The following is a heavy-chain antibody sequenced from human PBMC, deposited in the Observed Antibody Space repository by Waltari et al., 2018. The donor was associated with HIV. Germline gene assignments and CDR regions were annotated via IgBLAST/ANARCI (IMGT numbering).Heavy chain of an antibody. CDR1: GCIFRSYS. J-gene: IGHJ4*02. CDR3: AGDPEWLVEGGDY. V-gene: IGHV3-48*02. D-gene: IGHD6-19*01. CDR2: ISRRVKTK. Sequence: EVQLVESGGGLVQPGGSVRLSWAASGCIFRSYSVNWVRQAPGKGLEWVSNISRRVKTKYYAHSVKCLFTIFRDNSKNSLYLQMNSLRDEDTAVDYCAGDPEWLVEGGDYWGQGTLVTVSS.